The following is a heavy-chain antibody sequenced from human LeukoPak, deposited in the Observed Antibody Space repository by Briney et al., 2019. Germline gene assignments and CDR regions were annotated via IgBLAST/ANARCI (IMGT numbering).Heavy chain of an antibody. D-gene: IGHD6-19*01. CDR1: GFTFSSYS. CDR2: ISSSSSTI. CDR3: ARDIAVALDY. V-gene: IGHV3-48*01. Sequence: PGGSLRLSCAASGFTFSSYSMYWVRQAPGKGLEWVSYISSSSSTIYYADSVKGRFTISRDNAKNSLYLQMNSLRAEDTAVYYCARDIAVALDYWGQGTLVTVSS. J-gene: IGHJ4*02.